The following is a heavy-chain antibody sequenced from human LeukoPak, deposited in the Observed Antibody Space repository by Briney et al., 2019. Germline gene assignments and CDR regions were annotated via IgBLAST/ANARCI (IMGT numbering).Heavy chain of an antibody. CDR3: ARVVYGDPGPTALRNAIDV. J-gene: IGHJ3*01. D-gene: IGHD4-17*01. CDR1: GFTFDVYA. Sequence: GRSLRLSCAAWGFTFDVYAMHGVREARGKGLEGGSGISWNSGSIGYADSVKGRFTISRDNAKNSLYLPMNSLRAEDTALFYCARVVYGDPGPTALRNAIDVWGQGTMVTVSS. CDR2: ISWNSGSI. V-gene: IGHV3-9*01.